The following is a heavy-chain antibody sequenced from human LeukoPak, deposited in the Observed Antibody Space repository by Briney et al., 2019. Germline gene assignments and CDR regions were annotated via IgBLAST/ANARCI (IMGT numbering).Heavy chain of an antibody. Sequence: SQTLSLTCTVSGDSISSGGYYWGWIRQPPGKGLEWIGSIFYSGSTYYNPSLKSRVTISVDTSKNQFSLKVTSVTATDTAVYYCARLDGGSGSYSSFDYWGQGTLVTVSS. J-gene: IGHJ4*02. V-gene: IGHV4-39*01. CDR1: GDSISSGGYY. CDR3: ARLDGGSGSYSSFDY. CDR2: IFYSGST. D-gene: IGHD3-10*01.